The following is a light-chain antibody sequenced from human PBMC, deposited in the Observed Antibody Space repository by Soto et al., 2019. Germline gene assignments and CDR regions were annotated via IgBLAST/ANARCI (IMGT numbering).Light chain of an antibody. J-gene: IGLJ2*01. CDR1: GSDVGTYNY. Sequence: QSALTQPASVSGSPGQSITISCTGTGSDVGTYNYVSWYQQHPGKAPKLMIYDVTNRPSGVSDRFSGSKSGDTASLTISGLQAEDEADYYCSSYTSSSTSVVFGGGTKLTVL. V-gene: IGLV2-14*01. CDR2: DVT. CDR3: SSYTSSSTSVV.